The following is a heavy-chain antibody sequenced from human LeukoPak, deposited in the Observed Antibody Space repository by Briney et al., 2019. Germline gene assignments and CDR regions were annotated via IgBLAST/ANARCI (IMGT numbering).Heavy chain of an antibody. CDR2: ISGSSTYV. J-gene: IGHJ4*02. D-gene: IGHD1-26*01. V-gene: IGHV3-21*06. CDR1: GFTFSSYS. CDR3: ARGVSGRYYDFDY. Sequence: GFLRLSRAASGFTFSSYSMNWVGQAPGKALEWVSSISGSSTYVYYADSMRGRFTSSRDDAKNSLYLQMNSLRAEDTAVYYCARGVSGRYYDFDYWGQGTLVTVSS.